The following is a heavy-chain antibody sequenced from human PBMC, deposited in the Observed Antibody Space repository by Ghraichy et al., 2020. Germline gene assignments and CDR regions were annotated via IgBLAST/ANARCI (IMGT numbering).Heavy chain of an antibody. J-gene: IGHJ5*02. Sequence: GGSLRLSCAASGFTFSSYAMSWVRQAPGKGLEWVSAISGSGGSTYYADSVKGRFTISRDNSKNTLYLQMNSLRAEDTAVYYCAQDLVAAAGTAFWGGFDPWGQGTLVTVSS. V-gene: IGHV3-23*01. D-gene: IGHD6-13*01. CDR3: AQDLVAAAGTAFWGGFDP. CDR1: GFTFSSYA. CDR2: ISGSGGST.